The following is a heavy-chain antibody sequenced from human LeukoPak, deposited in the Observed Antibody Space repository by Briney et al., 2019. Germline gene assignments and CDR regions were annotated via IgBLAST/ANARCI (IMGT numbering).Heavy chain of an antibody. CDR1: GFTFSNYA. V-gene: IGHV3-23*01. CDR2: VSASGGST. Sequence: GGSLRLSCVASGFTFSNYAMSWVRQAPGRGLEWVSAVSASGGSTYYADPVKGRFTVSRDNSRNTLSLQMISLRAEDTAIYYCARDPGGSYDYWGQGTLVTVSS. J-gene: IGHJ4*02. CDR3: ARDPGGSYDY. D-gene: IGHD1-26*01.